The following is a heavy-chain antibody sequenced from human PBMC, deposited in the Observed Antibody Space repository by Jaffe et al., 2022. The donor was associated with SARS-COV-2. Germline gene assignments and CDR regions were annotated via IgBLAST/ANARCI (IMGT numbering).Heavy chain of an antibody. D-gene: IGHD2-2*03. CDR2: VYWDDDK. CDR3: THSTWIKIRRPFDY. J-gene: IGHJ4*02. CDR1: GFSLSTNGVG. V-gene: IGHV2-5*02. Sequence: QITLKESGPTLVKPTQTLTLTCSCSGFSLSTNGVGVGWIRQAPRQALEWLALVYWDDDKRYNPSLQNRLTITKDTSKNQVVLTMTNMDPADTATYYCTHSTWIKIRRPFDYWGQGTPVTVSS.